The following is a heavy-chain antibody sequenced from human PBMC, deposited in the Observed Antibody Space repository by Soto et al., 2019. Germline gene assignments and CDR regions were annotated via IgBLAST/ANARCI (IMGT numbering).Heavy chain of an antibody. CDR2: INHSGST. CDR1: GGSFSGYY. CDR3: ARGKVVRGSYVTLDY. J-gene: IGHJ4*02. Sequence: QVQLQQWGAGLLKPSETLSLTSAVYGGSFSGYYWSWIRQPPGKGLEWIGEINHSGSTNYNPSLKRRITXXVDTSKNQFSLKLSSVTAADTAVYYCARGKVVRGSYVTLDYWGQGTLVTVSS. V-gene: IGHV4-34*01. D-gene: IGHD3-10*01.